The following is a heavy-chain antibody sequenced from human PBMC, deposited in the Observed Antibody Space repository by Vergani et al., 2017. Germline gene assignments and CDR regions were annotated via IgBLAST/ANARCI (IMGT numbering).Heavy chain of an antibody. CDR1: GGSFSGYY. CDR3: ARAHYYGSGSYYNVRRSLYYYGMDV. CDR2: INHSGST. J-gene: IGHJ6*02. D-gene: IGHD3-10*01. V-gene: IGHV4-34*01. Sequence: QVQLQQWGAGLLKPSETLSLTCAVYGGSFSGYYWSWIRQPPGKGLEWIGEINHSGSTNYNPYLKSRVTISVDTSKNQFSLKLSSVTAADTAVYYCARAHYYGSGSYYNVRRSLYYYGMDVWGQGTTVTVSS.